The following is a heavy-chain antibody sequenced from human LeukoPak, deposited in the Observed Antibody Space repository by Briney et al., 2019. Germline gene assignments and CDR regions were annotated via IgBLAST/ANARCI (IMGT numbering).Heavy chain of an antibody. Sequence: ASEKVSCKASGYTFTGYYMHWVRQAPGQGLEWMGWVNPNSGGTNYAQKFQGRVTMTRDTSISTAYMELSRLRSDDTAVYYCARGYDFWSGYQRWGQGTLVTVSS. CDR1: GYTFTGYY. D-gene: IGHD3-3*01. CDR3: ARGYDFWSGYQR. CDR2: VNPNSGGT. V-gene: IGHV1-2*02. J-gene: IGHJ4*02.